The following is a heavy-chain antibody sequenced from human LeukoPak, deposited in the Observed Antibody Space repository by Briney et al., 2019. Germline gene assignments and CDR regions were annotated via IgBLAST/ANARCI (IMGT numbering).Heavy chain of an antibody. CDR3: KLKAPSDPRQGAFDI. V-gene: IGHV3-30*02. CDR1: GFTFSSYG. D-gene: IGHD1-1*01. Sequence: GGSLRLSCAASGFTFSSYGMHWVRQAPGKGLEWVAFIRYDGSNKYYADSVKGRFTISRDNSKNTLYLQMNSLRAEDTAVYYCKLKAPSDPRQGAFDIWGQGTMVTVSS. J-gene: IGHJ3*02. CDR2: IRYDGSNK.